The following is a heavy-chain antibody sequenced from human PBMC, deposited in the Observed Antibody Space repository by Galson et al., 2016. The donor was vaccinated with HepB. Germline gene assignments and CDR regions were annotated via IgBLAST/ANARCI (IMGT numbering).Heavy chain of an antibody. CDR1: GYTFTSYG. D-gene: IGHD4-17*01. J-gene: IGHJ4*02. Sequence: SVKVSCKASGYTFTSYGISWVRQAPGQGLEWMGWISAYNGYTNYAQKLQGRVTMTTDTSTSTAYMDLRSLRSDDTAVYYCARDPGDYHLKTTHTVMMLAELDYWGQGTLVTVSS. V-gene: IGHV1-18*04. CDR2: ISAYNGYT. CDR3: ARDPGDYHLKTTHTVMMLAELDY.